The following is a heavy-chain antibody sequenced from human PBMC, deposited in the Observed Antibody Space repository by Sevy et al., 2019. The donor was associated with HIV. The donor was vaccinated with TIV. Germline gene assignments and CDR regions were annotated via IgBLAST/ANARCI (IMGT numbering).Heavy chain of an antibody. CDR2: ISGSSSYT. Sequence: GGSLRLSCVASGFVFRDYGMHWVRQAPGKGLEWVSYISGSSSYTNYADSVKGRFTISRDNAKNSLYLQMNSLRAEDTAVYYCARVGCSISSCPKGDAFDIWGQGTMVTVSS. J-gene: IGHJ3*02. D-gene: IGHD2-2*01. CDR1: GFVFRDYG. CDR3: ARVGCSISSCPKGDAFDI. V-gene: IGHV3-11*06.